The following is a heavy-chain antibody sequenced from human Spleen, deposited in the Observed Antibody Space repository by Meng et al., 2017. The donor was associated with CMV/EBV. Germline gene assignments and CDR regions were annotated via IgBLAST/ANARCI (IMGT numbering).Heavy chain of an antibody. CDR3: VAPSGGSWGY. CDR2: LSYDGSNK. V-gene: IGHV3-30-3*01. J-gene: IGHJ4*02. D-gene: IGHD2-15*01. CDR1: GFTFNSYT. Sequence: GESLKISCAASGFTFNSYTMHWVRQAPGKGLEWVAVLSYDGSNKYYADSVKGRFTIFRDNAKDAFYLQMDSLRADDTAVYYCVAPSGGSWGYWGRGTLVTVSS.